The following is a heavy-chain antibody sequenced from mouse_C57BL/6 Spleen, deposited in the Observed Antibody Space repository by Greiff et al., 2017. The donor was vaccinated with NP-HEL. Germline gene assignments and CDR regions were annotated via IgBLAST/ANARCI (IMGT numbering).Heavy chain of an antibody. Sequence: VQLKQSGAELVRPGASVKLSCTASGFNIKDDYMHWVKQRPEQGLEWIGWIDPENGDTEYASKFQGKATITADTSSNTAYLQLSSLTSEDTAVYYCTTYPLYYGSSGFAYWGQGTLVTVSA. CDR1: GFNIKDDY. J-gene: IGHJ3*01. CDR2: IDPENGDT. CDR3: TTYPLYYGSSGFAY. V-gene: IGHV14-4*01. D-gene: IGHD1-1*01.